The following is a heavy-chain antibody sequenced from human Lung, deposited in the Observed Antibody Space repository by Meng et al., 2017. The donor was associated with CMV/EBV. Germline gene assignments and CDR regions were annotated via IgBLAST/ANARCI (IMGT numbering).Heavy chain of an antibody. CDR1: GFSLSDYS. Sequence: LTXXASGFSLSDYSMNWVRQAPGKGLEWVSISSKSEGYIRYADSVKGRFTISRDNAKNSLSLQMNNLRAEDTAVYYCARRYDFWSGYYSDYWGQGMLVTVSS. CDR2: SSKSEGYI. V-gene: IGHV3-21*04. CDR3: ARRYDFWSGYYSDY. J-gene: IGHJ4*02. D-gene: IGHD3-3*01.